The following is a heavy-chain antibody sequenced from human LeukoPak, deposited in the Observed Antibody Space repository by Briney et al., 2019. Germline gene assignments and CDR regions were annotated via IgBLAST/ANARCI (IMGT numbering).Heavy chain of an antibody. Sequence: SETLSLTCTVSSGSIGSSSNYWGWIRQAPGKGLEWIGNVYYSGSTFYNPSLKSRITISVDTSKNQFSLKLRSVTAADTAIYYCARASFNVVFGNWFDPWGQGTLVTVSS. CDR1: SGSIGSSSNY. J-gene: IGHJ5*02. CDR3: ARASFNVVFGNWFDP. CDR2: VYYSGST. D-gene: IGHD2-8*01. V-gene: IGHV4-39*01.